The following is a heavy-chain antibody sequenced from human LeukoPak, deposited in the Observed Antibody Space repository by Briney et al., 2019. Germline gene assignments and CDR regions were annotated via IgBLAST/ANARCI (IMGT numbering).Heavy chain of an antibody. D-gene: IGHD1-26*01. J-gene: IGHJ6*03. CDR3: ARARSGSYYYYYYMDV. Sequence: PSETLSLTCTVSGGSISSSTYYWGWIRQPPGNGLEWIGSIYYSGSTYYNPSLKSRVTISVDTSKNQFSLKLSSATAADTAVYYCARARSGSYYYYYYMDVWGKGTTVTISS. CDR2: IYYSGST. CDR1: GGSISSSTYY. V-gene: IGHV4-39*07.